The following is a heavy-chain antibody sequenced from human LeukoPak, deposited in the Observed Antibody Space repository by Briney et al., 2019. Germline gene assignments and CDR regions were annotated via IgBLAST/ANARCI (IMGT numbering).Heavy chain of an antibody. CDR2: ISGSGGST. CDR3: AKGSRGYCSSTSCYATMYYFDY. D-gene: IGHD2-2*01. Sequence: PGGSLRLSCAASGFTFSSYAMSWVRQVPGKGLEWVSAISGSGGSTYYADSVKGRFTISRDNAKNSLYLQMNSLRAEDTALYYCAKGSRGYCSSTSCYATMYYFDYWGQGTLVTVSS. V-gene: IGHV3-23*01. J-gene: IGHJ4*02. CDR1: GFTFSSYA.